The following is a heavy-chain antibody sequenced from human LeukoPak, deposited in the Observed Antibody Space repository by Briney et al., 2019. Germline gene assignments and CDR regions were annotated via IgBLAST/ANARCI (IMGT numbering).Heavy chain of an antibody. CDR1: GYTFTSYG. CDR2: INAGNGST. D-gene: IGHD4-17*01. V-gene: IGHV1-3*01. CDR3: ARGNDYGDPHLDAFDY. J-gene: IGHJ4*02. Sequence: GASVKVSCKASGYTFTSYGISWVRQAPGQRLEWMGWINAGNGSTKYSQKFQGRVTITRDTSASTAYMELRSLRYEDTAVYYCARGNDYGDPHLDAFDYWGQGTLVTVSS.